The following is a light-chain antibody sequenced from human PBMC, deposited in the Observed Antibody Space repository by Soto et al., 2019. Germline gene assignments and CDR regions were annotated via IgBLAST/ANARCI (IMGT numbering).Light chain of an antibody. CDR1: QTISTW. CDR3: QQYNNWPPIT. J-gene: IGKJ5*01. CDR2: KAS. V-gene: IGKV1-5*03. Sequence: DIQMTQSPSTLSASVGDRVTTICRASQTISTWLAWYQQKPGKAPKLLIYKASILESGVPSRFSGSGSGTEFTLTISSLQSEDFAVYYCQQYNNWPPITFGQGTRLEIK.